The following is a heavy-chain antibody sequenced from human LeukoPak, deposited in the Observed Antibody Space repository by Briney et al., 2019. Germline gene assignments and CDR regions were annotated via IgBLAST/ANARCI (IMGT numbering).Heavy chain of an antibody. J-gene: IGHJ5*02. V-gene: IGHV4-61*02. Sequence: PSQTLSLTCTVSGDSISSDTYYWTWIRQPAGKGLEWIGRIYISGNTNYNPSLKSRVTISVDTSKNQFSLSLNSVTAADTAVYYCAGTRRYCSGGSCYNWFDPWGQGTLVTVSS. CDR2: IYISGNT. D-gene: IGHD2-15*01. CDR1: GDSISSDTYY. CDR3: AGTRRYCSGGSCYNWFDP.